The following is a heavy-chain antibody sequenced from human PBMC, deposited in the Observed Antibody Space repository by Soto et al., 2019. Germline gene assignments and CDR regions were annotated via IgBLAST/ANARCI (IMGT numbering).Heavy chain of an antibody. J-gene: IGHJ5*02. V-gene: IGHV1-69*12. CDR3: ARVGGLYCSGGSCYPKNWFDP. CDR1: GGTFSSYA. D-gene: IGHD2-15*01. Sequence: QVQLVQSGAEVKKPGSSVKVSCKASGGTFSSYAISWVRQAPGQGLEWMGEIIPIFGTANYAQKFQGRVTITADESTSTAYMELSSLRSEDTAVYYCARVGGLYCSGGSCYPKNWFDPWGQGTLVTVSS. CDR2: IIPIFGTA.